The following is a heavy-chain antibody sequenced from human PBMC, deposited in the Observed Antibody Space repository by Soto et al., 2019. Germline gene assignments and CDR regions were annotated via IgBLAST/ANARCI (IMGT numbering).Heavy chain of an antibody. V-gene: IGHV3-30-3*01. J-gene: IGHJ3*02. CDR3: ARSGHYYDSSGFRERAFDI. CDR1: GFTFSSYD. Sequence: QVQLVESGGGVVQPGRSLRLSCGASGFTFSSYDMNWVRQAPGKGLEWVALILHDGSNKYYADSVKGRFTISRDNIKNTLYLEMNSLRAEDTAVHYCARSGHYYDSSGFRERAFDIWGQGAMVTVSS. CDR2: ILHDGSNK. D-gene: IGHD3-22*01.